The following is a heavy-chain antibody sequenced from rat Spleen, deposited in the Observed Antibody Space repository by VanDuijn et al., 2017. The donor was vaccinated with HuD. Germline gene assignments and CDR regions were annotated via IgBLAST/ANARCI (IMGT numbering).Heavy chain of an antibody. V-gene: IGHV2-45*01. CDR1: GFSLTSYS. D-gene: IGHD5-1*01. Sequence: QVQLMESGPGLVQPSETLSLTCTVSGFSLTSYSVHWVRQPPGKGLEWMGVMWRGGSTEYNSALKSRLSISRDTSKNHIFLKMNSLQSEDTATYRCARAPGNGYVMDAWGQGASVTVSS. CDR2: MWRGGST. CDR3: ARAPGNGYVMDA. J-gene: IGHJ4*01.